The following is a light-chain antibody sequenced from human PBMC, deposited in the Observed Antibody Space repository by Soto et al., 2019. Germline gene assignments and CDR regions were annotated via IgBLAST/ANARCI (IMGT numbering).Light chain of an antibody. CDR1: QRIDSNY. Sequence: EIVLTQSPATLSLSVGERATLSCGASQRIDSNYVAWYQQKPGLAPRLLIYDASSRASGIPDRFSGSGSGTDFTLTISRLEPDDFAVYYCQKYGNFWTFGQGTKVEIK. CDR2: DAS. J-gene: IGKJ1*01. CDR3: QKYGNFWT. V-gene: IGKV3D-20*01.